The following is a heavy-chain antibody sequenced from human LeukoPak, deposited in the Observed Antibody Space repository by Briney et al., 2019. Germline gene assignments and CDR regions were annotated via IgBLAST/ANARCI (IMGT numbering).Heavy chain of an antibody. CDR2: ISAYNGNT. D-gene: IGHD3-10*01. V-gene: IGHV1-18*01. CDR3: ARDGELGPYYYGSGSYYNFDY. J-gene: IGHJ4*02. CDR1: GYTFTSYG. Sequence: ASVTVSCKASGYTFTSYGISWVRQAPGQGLEWMGWISAYNGNTNYAQKLQGRVTMTTDTSTSTAYMELRSLRSDDTAVYYCARDGELGPYYYGSGSYYNFDYWGQGTLVTVSS.